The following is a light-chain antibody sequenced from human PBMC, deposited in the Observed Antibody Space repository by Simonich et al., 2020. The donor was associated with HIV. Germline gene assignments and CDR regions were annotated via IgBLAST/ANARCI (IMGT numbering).Light chain of an antibody. Sequence: EIVMTQSPATLSLSPGERATLSCRASQSVSSSYLAWYQQKPGQAPRLLIYGASTRATGIPARFSGSGSGTEFTLTISSMQSEDFAVYYCQQYNNWPPWTFGQGTKVEIK. CDR1: QSVSSSY. V-gene: IGKV3-15*01. J-gene: IGKJ1*01. CDR2: GAS. CDR3: QQYNNWPPWT.